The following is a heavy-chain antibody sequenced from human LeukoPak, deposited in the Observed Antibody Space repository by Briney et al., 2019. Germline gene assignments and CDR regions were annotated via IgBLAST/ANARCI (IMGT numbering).Heavy chain of an antibody. Sequence: GGSLRLSCAASGFTFSSYAMSWVRQAPGKGLEWVSGISGSGDNTYYADSVKGRFTISRDNSKFTPYLQMNSLRAEDTALYFCAKDYDFWSGGFKWYFDLWGRGTLVTVSS. V-gene: IGHV3-23*01. CDR3: AKDYDFWSGGFKWYFDL. D-gene: IGHD3-3*01. CDR1: GFTFSSYA. CDR2: ISGSGDNT. J-gene: IGHJ2*01.